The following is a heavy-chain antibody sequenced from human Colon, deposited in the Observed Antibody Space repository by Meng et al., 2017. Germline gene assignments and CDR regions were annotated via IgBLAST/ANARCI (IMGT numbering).Heavy chain of an antibody. CDR2: IYHSGNT. Sequence: VRVQEPGPGLVKPSGTLSPTCTVSSGSFSSSNWWTWVRQPPGKGLEWIGEIYHSGNTNYNPSLKSRVTISVDKSKNQFSLKLNSVTAADTAVYFCARRAPLWFGELASFDSWGQGTLVTVSS. D-gene: IGHD3-10*01. CDR1: SGSFSSSNW. CDR3: ARRAPLWFGELASFDS. J-gene: IGHJ4*02. V-gene: IGHV4-4*02.